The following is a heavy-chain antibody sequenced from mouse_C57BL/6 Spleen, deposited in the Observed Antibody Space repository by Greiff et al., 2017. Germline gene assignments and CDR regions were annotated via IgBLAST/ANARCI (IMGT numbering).Heavy chain of an antibody. J-gene: IGHJ2*01. CDR1: GFNIKDDY. CDR3: TTGGYGSSYGY. CDR2: IDPENGDT. V-gene: IGHV14-4*01. D-gene: IGHD1-1*01. Sequence: VQLQQSGAELVRPGASVKLSCTASGFNIKDDYMHWVKQRPEQGLEWIGWIDPENGDTEYASKFQGKATITADTSSNTAYLQLSSLTSEDTAVYYCTTGGYGSSYGYWGQGTTLTVSS.